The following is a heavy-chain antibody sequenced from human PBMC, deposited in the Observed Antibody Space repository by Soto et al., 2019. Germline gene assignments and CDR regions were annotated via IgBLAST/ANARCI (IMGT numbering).Heavy chain of an antibody. Sequence: PGGSLRLSCAASGFTFSSYGMHWVRQAPGKGLEWVAVISYDGSNKYYADSVKGRFTISRDNSKNTLYLQMNSLRAEDTAVYYYAKDSRVYGMDVWGQGTTVTVSS. V-gene: IGHV3-30*18. D-gene: IGHD6-13*01. CDR2: ISYDGSNK. CDR1: GFTFSSYG. CDR3: AKDSRVYGMDV. J-gene: IGHJ6*02.